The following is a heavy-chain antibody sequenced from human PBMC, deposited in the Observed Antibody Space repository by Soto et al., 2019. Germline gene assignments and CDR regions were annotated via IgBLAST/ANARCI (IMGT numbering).Heavy chain of an antibody. CDR2: IYYSGST. J-gene: IGHJ3*02. D-gene: IGHD1-26*01. CDR1: GGSISNSSYY. V-gene: IGHV4-39*01. CDR3: ARTDAGTDAFDI. Sequence: PSETLSLTCTVSGGSISNSSYYWGWIRQPPGKGLEWIGSIYYSGSTYYNPSLKSRVTISVDTSKNQFSLKLSSVTAADTAVYYCARTDAGTDAFDIWGQGTMVT.